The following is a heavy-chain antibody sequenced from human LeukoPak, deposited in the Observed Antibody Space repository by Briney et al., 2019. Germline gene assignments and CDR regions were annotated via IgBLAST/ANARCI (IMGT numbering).Heavy chain of an antibody. CDR1: GFTFSNAW. CDR3: TTDRDGSYYYYYMDV. V-gene: IGHV3-15*01. J-gene: IGHJ6*03. Sequence: GGSLRLSCAASGFTFSNAWMSWVRQAPGKGLEWVGRIKSKTDGGTTDYAAPVKGRFTISRDDSKNTLYLQMNSLQTEDTAVYYCTTDRDGSYYYYYMDVWGKGTTVTVSS. D-gene: IGHD1-26*01. CDR2: IKSKTDGGTT.